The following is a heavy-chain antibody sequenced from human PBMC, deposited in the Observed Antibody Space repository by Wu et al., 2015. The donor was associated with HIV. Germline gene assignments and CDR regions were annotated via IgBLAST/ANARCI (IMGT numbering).Heavy chain of an antibody. D-gene: IGHD3-22*01. CDR3: ARERVDYNSGGYRAHRGYYFDY. V-gene: IGHV1-46*01. J-gene: IGHJ4*02. CDR2: INPRTDST. CDR1: GYTFINNF. Sequence: QVQLVQSRAEVKKPGASVKVSCTAFGYTFINNFLHWVRQAPGQGPEWMGVINPRTDSTTYAQPFEGRFTMTRGTSKNTVYMELSSLRSEDTARYYCARERVDYNSGGYRAHRGYYFDYWGQGTLVIVSS.